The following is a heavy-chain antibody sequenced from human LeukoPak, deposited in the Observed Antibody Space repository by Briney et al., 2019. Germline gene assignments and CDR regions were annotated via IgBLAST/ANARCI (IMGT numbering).Heavy chain of an antibody. CDR2: ISGSGGST. D-gene: IGHD2-15*01. Sequence: GGTLRLSCAASGFTFSSYGMSWVRQAPGKGLEWVSAISGSGGSTYYADSVKGRFTISRDNSKNTLYLQMNSLRAEDTAVYYCAKNGDRGAYCSGGSCYPYYYYYMDVWGKGTTVTISS. V-gene: IGHV3-23*01. CDR1: GFTFSSYG. J-gene: IGHJ6*03. CDR3: AKNGDRGAYCSGGSCYPYYYYYMDV.